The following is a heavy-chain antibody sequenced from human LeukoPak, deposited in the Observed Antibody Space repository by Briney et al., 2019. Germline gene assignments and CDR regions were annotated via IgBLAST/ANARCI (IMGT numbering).Heavy chain of an antibody. J-gene: IGHJ3*02. D-gene: IGHD5-18*01. CDR2: INHSGST. CDR1: GGSLSGYY. CDR3: ARVDTAMVNDAFDI. V-gene: IGHV4-34*01. Sequence: SETLSLTRAVYGGSLSGYYWSWIRQPPGKGLEWIGEINHSGSTNYNPSLKSRVTISVDTSKNQFSLKLSSVTAADTAVYYCARVDTAMVNDAFDIWGQGTMVTVS.